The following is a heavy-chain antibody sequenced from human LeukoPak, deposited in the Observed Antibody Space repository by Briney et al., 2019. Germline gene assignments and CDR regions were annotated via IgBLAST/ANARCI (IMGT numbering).Heavy chain of an antibody. V-gene: IGHV3-74*01. J-gene: IGHJ4*02. CDR1: GVTFSAYL. Sequence: GGSLRLSCEASGVTFSAYLMHWVRQAPGKGLVWVSRINSDGSTTSYADSVKGRFTISRDNAKNTLYLQMNSLRAGDTAVYFCARSPHDYWGQGTLVTVSS. CDR3: ARSPHDY. CDR2: INSDGSTT.